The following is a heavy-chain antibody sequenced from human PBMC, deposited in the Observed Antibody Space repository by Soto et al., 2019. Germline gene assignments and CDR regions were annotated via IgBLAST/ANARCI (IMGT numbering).Heavy chain of an antibody. D-gene: IGHD1-26*01. CDR2: ISSNGGST. V-gene: IGHV3-64D*08. Sequence: PGGSLRLSCSASGFTFSSYAMHWVRQAPGKGLEYVSAISSNGGSTCYADSVKGRFTISRDNSKNTLYLQMSSLRAEDTAVYYCVKAKLGATTLFDYWGQGTLVTVSS. CDR3: VKAKLGATTLFDY. CDR1: GFTFSSYA. J-gene: IGHJ4*02.